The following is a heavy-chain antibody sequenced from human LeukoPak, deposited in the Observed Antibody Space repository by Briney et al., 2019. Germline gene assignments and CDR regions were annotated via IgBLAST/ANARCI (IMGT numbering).Heavy chain of an antibody. D-gene: IGHD5-18*01. CDR2: ISGSGGST. CDR1: GFTFSSYA. Sequence: GGSLRLSCAASGFTFSSYAMSWVRQAPGKGLEWVSAISGSGGSTYYADFAKGRFTISRDNSKNTLYLQMNSLRAEDTAVYYCAKSMNTATRGYFDYWGQGTLVTVSS. J-gene: IGHJ4*02. V-gene: IGHV3-23*01. CDR3: AKSMNTATRGYFDY.